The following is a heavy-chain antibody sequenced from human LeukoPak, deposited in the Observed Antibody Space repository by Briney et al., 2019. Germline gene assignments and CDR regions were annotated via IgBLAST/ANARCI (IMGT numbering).Heavy chain of an antibody. CDR2: ISVYNGNT. Sequence: ASVKVSRKASGYTFTSYGISWMRQAPGQGLEWMGWISVYNGNTNYAQKLQGRVTMTTDTSTSTAYMELRSLRSDDTAVYYCASPYCSGGTCYAHDAFDTWGQGTMVTVSS. CDR1: GYTFTSYG. CDR3: ASPYCSGGTCYAHDAFDT. D-gene: IGHD2-15*01. J-gene: IGHJ3*02. V-gene: IGHV1-18*01.